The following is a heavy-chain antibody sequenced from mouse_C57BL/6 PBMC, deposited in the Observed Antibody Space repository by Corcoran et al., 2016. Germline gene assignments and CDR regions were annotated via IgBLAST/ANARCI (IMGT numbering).Heavy chain of an antibody. J-gene: IGHJ2*01. V-gene: IGHV1-26*01. CDR3: ATTVVPFDY. CDR1: GYTFTDYY. CDR2: INPNNGGT. Sequence: EVQLQQSGPELVKPGASVKISCKASGYTFTDYYMNWVKQSHGKSLEWIGDINPNNGGTSDNQKFKGKATLTVDKSSSTAYMELSSLKSEDSAVYYCATTVVPFDYWGQGTTLTVSS. D-gene: IGHD1-1*01.